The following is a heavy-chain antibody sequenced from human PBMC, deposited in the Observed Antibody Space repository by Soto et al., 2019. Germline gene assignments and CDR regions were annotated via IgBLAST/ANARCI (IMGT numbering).Heavy chain of an antibody. J-gene: IGHJ6*02. Sequence: QVQLVESGGGVVQPGRSLRLSCAASGFTFSSYGMHWVRQAPGKGLEWVTLISYDGGNKYYADSVKGRFSISRDNSRNTLYLQMNSLRPEDAAVYYCVTDLTGYAMDVWGQGTTVTVSS. D-gene: IGHD2-2*01. V-gene: IGHV3-30*03. CDR2: ISYDGGNK. CDR1: GFTFSSYG. CDR3: VTDLTGYAMDV.